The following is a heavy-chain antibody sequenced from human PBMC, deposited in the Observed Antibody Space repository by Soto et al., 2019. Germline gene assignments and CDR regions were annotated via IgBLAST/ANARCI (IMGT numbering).Heavy chain of an antibody. V-gene: IGHV3-15*01. CDR1: GFAFSNAW. Sequence: EVQLVESGGGLVKPGGCLRLSCAASGFAFSNAWMSWVRQAPGKGLEWVGRIISKTDGGTIDYTAPVKDRFIMSRDDSKNTLYLQMNSLKSEDTAVYYYAAGTGRTDFDYWGQGTLVTVSS. CDR3: AAGTGRTDFDY. D-gene: IGHD2-2*01. CDR2: IISKTDGGTI. J-gene: IGHJ4*02.